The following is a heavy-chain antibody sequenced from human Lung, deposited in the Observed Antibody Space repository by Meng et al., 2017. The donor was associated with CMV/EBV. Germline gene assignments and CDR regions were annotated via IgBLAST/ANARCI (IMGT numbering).Heavy chain of an antibody. CDR2: IYHRGST. CDR3: ARGGGYSYAYYGMDV. CDR1: GGSISSSNR. Sequence: SETLSLTCAVSGGSISSSNRWSWVRQPPGKGLEGIGEIYHRGSTNYHQSLKRRVTISVDKSKNQFSLKLSSVTAADTAVYYCARGGGYSYAYYGMDVWGQGPTVTVSS. V-gene: IGHV4-4*02. J-gene: IGHJ6*02. D-gene: IGHD5-18*01.